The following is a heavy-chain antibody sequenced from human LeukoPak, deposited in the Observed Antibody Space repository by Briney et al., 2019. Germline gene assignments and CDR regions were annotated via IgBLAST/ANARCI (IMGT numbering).Heavy chain of an antibody. V-gene: IGHV4-39*01. CDR2: VYYTGST. CDR3: ARHSGSGSLSRPFDP. Sequence: PSETLSLTCSVSGASVTSGGVYWGWLRQPPGKEPEWIATVYYTGSTYYNPSLKSRVTISIDTSKNQFSLRLTSVTATDTAVYHCARHSGSGSLSRPFDPWGQGTLVTVSS. D-gene: IGHD3-10*01. J-gene: IGHJ5*02. CDR1: GASVTSGGVY.